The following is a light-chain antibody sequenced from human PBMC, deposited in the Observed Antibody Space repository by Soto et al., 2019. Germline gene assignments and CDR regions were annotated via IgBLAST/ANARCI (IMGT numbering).Light chain of an antibody. J-gene: IGKJ1*01. V-gene: IGKV3-20*01. Sequence: EIVLTQSPGTLSLSPGERATLSCRASQSVRSNYLAWYQQKPGQAPRLLIYGASRRATGIPDRFSGSGSGTDFTLTNSRLEPEDFAVYHCQHYDTSPQKTFAQGTKVEIK. CDR2: GAS. CDR3: QHYDTSPQKT. CDR1: QSVRSNY.